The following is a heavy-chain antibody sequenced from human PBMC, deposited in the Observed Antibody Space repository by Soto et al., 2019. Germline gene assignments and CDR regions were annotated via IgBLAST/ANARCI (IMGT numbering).Heavy chain of an antibody. D-gene: IGHD3-16*01. Sequence: GGSLRLSCSASGFTFSSYDMHWVRQGPGKGLEWVSAIGTAGDTNYAGTVKGRFTISRENAKNSLYLQMNSLRAGDTAIYFCARAMGPTLFDYWGPGALVNVSS. CDR2: IGTAGDT. J-gene: IGHJ4*02. CDR1: GFTFSSYD. V-gene: IGHV3-13*04. CDR3: ARAMGPTLFDY.